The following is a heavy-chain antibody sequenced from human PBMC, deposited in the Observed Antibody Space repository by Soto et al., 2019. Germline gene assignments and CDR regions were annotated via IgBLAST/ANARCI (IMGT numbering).Heavy chain of an antibody. CDR3: AKDRVAARPLYYYYGMDV. V-gene: IGHV3-30*18. J-gene: IGHJ6*02. CDR1: GFTFSSYG. D-gene: IGHD6-6*01. Sequence: QVQLVESGGGVVQPGRSLRLSCAASGFTFSSYGMHWVRQAPGKGLEWVAVISYDGSNKYYADSVKGRFTISRDNSKKTLYLQMNSLRAEDTAVYYCAKDRVAARPLYYYYGMDVWGQGTTVTVSS. CDR2: ISYDGSNK.